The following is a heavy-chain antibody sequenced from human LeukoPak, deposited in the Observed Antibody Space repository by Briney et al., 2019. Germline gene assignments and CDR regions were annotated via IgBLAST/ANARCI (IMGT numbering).Heavy chain of an antibody. D-gene: IGHD1-26*01. J-gene: IGHJ5*02. CDR3: ARGTATAYYPINWFDP. Sequence: SQTLSLTCAISGDSVSSNSAAWNWIRQSPSRGLEWLGRTYYRSKWYNDYAVSVKSRITINPDTSKNQFSLQLNSVTPEGTAVYYCARGTATAYYPINWFDPWGQGTLVTVSS. V-gene: IGHV6-1*01. CDR1: GDSVSSNSAA. CDR2: TYYRSKWYN.